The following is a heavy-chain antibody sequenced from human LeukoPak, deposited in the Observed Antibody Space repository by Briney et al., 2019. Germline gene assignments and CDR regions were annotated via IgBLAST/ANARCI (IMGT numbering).Heavy chain of an antibody. J-gene: IGHJ4*02. V-gene: IGHV3-23*01. Sequence: GGSLRLSCAASGSTFTTYAMSWVRQAPGQGLEWISTISDSGDSTYYADSVKGRFTISRDNSKNTLYVQMNSLRAEDTAVYYCAKSHSVGYRGYFDYWGQGTLVTVSS. CDR2: ISDSGDST. CDR1: GSTFTTYA. D-gene: IGHD5-12*01. CDR3: AKSHSVGYRGYFDY.